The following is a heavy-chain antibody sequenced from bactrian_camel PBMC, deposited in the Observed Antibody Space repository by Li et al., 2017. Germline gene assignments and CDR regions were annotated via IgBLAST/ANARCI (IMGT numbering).Heavy chain of an antibody. Sequence: VQLVESGGGSVQAGGSLRLSCAASGFTFSSYHMSWVRQAPGKGLEWVGFIYSADNSEVYAEFAKGRFTISRDGAKNTMYLQMTSLKSEDTALYYCVLHGVDSDFDGRYFGSWGQGTQVTVS. V-gene: IGHV3-2*01. CDR2: IYSADNSE. D-gene: IGHD2*01. CDR1: GFTFSSYH. CDR3: VLHGVDSDFDGRYFGS. J-gene: IGHJ6*01.